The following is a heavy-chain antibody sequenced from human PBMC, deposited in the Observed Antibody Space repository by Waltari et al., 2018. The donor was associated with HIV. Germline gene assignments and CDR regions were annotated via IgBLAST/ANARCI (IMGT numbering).Heavy chain of an antibody. J-gene: IGHJ4*02. CDR3: ARDIGSRKETTYFDY. CDR2: IYHSGST. CDR1: GYSISSGYY. Sequence: QVQLQESGPGLVKPSETLSLTCAVSGYSISSGYYWGWIRQPPGNGLEWIGTIYHSGSTYYNPSRKSRVTISVDTSKNQFSLKLSSVTAADTAVYYCARDIGSRKETTYFDYWGQGTLVTVSS. D-gene: IGHD1-7*01. V-gene: IGHV4-38-2*02.